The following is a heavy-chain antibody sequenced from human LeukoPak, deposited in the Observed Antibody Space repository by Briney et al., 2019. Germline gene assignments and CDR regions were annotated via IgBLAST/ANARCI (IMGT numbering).Heavy chain of an antibody. CDR3: ARVSGVAVAGTAGYFDY. CDR1: GGSISSSSYY. Sequence: SETLSLTCTVSGGSISSSSYYWGWIRQPPGKGLEWIGSIYYSGSTYYNPSLKSRVTISVDTSKNQFSLKLSSVTAADTAVYYCARVSGVAVAGTAGYFDYWGQGTLVTVSS. CDR2: IYYSGST. V-gene: IGHV4-39*01. J-gene: IGHJ4*02. D-gene: IGHD6-19*01.